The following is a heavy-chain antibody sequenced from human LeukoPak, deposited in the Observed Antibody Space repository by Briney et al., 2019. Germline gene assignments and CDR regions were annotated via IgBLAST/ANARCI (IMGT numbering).Heavy chain of an antibody. CDR3: AMLTQYYYGSGSYLNY. V-gene: IGHV3-7*01. CDR2: IKQDGSEK. CDR1: GFTFSSYW. J-gene: IGHJ4*02. D-gene: IGHD3-10*01. Sequence: PGGSLRLSCAASGFTFSSYWMSWVRQAPGKGLEWVANIKQDGSEKYYVDSVKGRFTISRDNAKNSLYLQMNSLRAEDTAVYYCAMLTQYYYGSGSYLNYWGQGTLVSVSS.